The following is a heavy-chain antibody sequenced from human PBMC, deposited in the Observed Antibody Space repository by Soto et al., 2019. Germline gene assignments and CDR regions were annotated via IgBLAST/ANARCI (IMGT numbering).Heavy chain of an antibody. Sequence: SLRLSRTASGSTSGDYAMSWVRPAPGKGLEWVGFIRSKAYGGTTEYAASVKGRFTISRDDSKSIAYLQMNSLKTEDTAVYYCTDFGVHRDRMAVRGQRTTVPGTS. V-gene: IGHV3-49*04. D-gene: IGHD3-3*01. CDR1: GSTSGDYA. J-gene: IGHJ6*02. CDR2: IRSKAYGGTT. CDR3: TDFGVHRDRMAV.